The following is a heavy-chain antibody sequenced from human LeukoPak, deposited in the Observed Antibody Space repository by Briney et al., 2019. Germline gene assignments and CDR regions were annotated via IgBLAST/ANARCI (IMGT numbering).Heavy chain of an antibody. CDR3: ARGNDSGTYYGDAFDI. J-gene: IGHJ3*02. CDR1: RFTFSRYG. D-gene: IGHD1-26*01. Sequence: PGGSLRLSCTASRFTFSRYGMRWVRQAPGKVREWVAVISYDGTNKYYSDSVKGRFTISRDNPKNTLYLQMNSLRADDTAVYHCARGNDSGTYYGDAFDIWGQGTMVTVSS. V-gene: IGHV3-30*03. CDR2: ISYDGTNK.